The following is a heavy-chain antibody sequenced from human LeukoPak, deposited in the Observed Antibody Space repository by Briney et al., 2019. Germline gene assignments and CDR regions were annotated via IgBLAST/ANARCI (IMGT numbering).Heavy chain of an antibody. D-gene: IGHD3-10*01. CDR3: AKTMVRPWGANDAFDI. Sequence: ASVNVSCKASGGTFSSYAISWVRQAPGQGLEWMGGIIPIFGTANYAQKFQGRVTITADESTSTAYMELSSLRSEDTAVYYCAKTMVRPWGANDAFDIWGQGTMVTVSS. CDR2: IIPIFGTA. CDR1: GGTFSSYA. V-gene: IGHV1-69*13. J-gene: IGHJ3*02.